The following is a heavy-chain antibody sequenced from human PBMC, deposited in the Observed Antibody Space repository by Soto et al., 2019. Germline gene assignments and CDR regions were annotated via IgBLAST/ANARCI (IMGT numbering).Heavy chain of an antibody. J-gene: IGHJ6*02. CDR2: IYYSGST. D-gene: IGHD2-15*01. CDR3: ARFGRGEYSYDGMDV. V-gene: IGHV4-31*03. CDR1: GGSISSGGYY. Sequence: QVQLQESGPGLVKPSQTLSLTCTVSGGSISSGGYYWSWIRQHPGKGLEWIGYIYYSGSTYYNPSLKSRVTISVDTSKNQFSLKLSSVTAADTAMYYCARFGRGEYSYDGMDVWGQGTTVTVSS.